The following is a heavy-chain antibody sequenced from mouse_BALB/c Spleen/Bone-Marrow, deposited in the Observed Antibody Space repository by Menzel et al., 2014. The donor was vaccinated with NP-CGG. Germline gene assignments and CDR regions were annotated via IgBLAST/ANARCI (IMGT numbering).Heavy chain of an antibody. V-gene: IGHV5-17*02. Sequence: EVQRVESGGGLVQPGGSRKLSCAASGFTFSSFGMHWVRQAPEKGLEWVAYISSGSSTIYYADTVKGRFTISRDNPENTLFLQMTSLRSEDTAMYYCARYGYYDAMDYWGQGTSVTVSS. CDR3: ARYGYYDAMDY. CDR1: GFTFSSFG. CDR2: ISSGSSTI. D-gene: IGHD2-2*01. J-gene: IGHJ4*01.